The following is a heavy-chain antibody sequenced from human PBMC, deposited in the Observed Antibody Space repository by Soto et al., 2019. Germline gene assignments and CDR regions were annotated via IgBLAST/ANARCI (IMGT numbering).Heavy chain of an antibody. CDR1: GFTFSSYS. J-gene: IGHJ6*02. Sequence: EVQLVESGGGLVQPGGSLRLSCAASGFTFSSYSMNWVRQAPGKGLEWVSYISSSSSTIYYADSVKGRFTISRDNAKNSLYLQMNSLRAEDTAVYYSARADSGYAPGYFSSGMDVWGQGTTVTVSS. CDR2: ISSSSSTI. CDR3: ARADSGYAPGYFSSGMDV. D-gene: IGHD5-12*01. V-gene: IGHV3-48*01.